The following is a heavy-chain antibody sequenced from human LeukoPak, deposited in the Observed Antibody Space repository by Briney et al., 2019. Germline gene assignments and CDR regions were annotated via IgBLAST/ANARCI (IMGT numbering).Heavy chain of an antibody. D-gene: IGHD2-2*01. V-gene: IGHV4-39*07. CDR2: IHYTGIT. J-gene: IGHJ6*03. CDR1: DGSISSRSHY. CDR3: ARVSYYSSTSCWDYYYYYMDV. Sequence: SETLSLTCTVSDGSISSRSHYWGWIRQSPGKGLDWIGSIHYTGITYYNPSLKSRVSISIDTSKNQFSLKLSSVTAADTAVYYCARVSYYSSTSCWDYYYYYMDVWGKGTTVTVSS.